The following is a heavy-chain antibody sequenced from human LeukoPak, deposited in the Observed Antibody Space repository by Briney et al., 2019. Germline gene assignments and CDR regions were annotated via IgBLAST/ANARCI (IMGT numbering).Heavy chain of an antibody. CDR3: ARWYYDFWSGYYTSGYFQH. V-gene: IGHV4-34*12. Sequence: SKPLSVTSAVEGGSFLGCYWSCIRNPPATRLSWIGDFIHSGSTNYNPSLKSRVTISVDTSKNQFSLKLSSVTAADTAMYYCARWYYDFWSGYYTSGYFQHWGQGTLVTVSS. J-gene: IGHJ1*01. D-gene: IGHD3-3*01. CDR2: FIHSGST. CDR1: GGSFLGCY.